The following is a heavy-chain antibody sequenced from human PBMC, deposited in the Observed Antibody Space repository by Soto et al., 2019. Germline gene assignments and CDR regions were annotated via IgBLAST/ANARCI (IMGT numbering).Heavy chain of an antibody. V-gene: IGHV2-5*02. J-gene: IGHJ3*02. D-gene: IGHD5-12*01. CDR3: AHTYYIVATIDAFDI. Sequence: QITLKESGPTLVKPTQTLTLTCTFSGFSLSTSGVGVGWIRQPPGKALEWLALIYWDDDKRSSPSLKSRLTTTKDTSKNQVVLTMTNMDPVDTATYYCAHTYYIVATIDAFDIWGQGTMVTVSS. CDR2: IYWDDDK. CDR1: GFSLSTSGVG.